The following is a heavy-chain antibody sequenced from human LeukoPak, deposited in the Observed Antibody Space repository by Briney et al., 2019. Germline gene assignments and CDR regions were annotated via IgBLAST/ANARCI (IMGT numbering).Heavy chain of an antibody. CDR3: AKDAQRGFDYSNSLEK. Sequence: PGRSLTLSCAASKFLFSHFGMHWVRQAPGKGLEWVAVIWSDGSNRYYADSVKGRFTVSRDNSHNTVYLQMNDLRPEDTAVYYCAKDAQRGFDYSNSLEKWGRGTLVTVAS. CDR1: KFLFSHFG. V-gene: IGHV3-33*06. J-gene: IGHJ4*02. D-gene: IGHD4-11*01. CDR2: IWSDGSNR.